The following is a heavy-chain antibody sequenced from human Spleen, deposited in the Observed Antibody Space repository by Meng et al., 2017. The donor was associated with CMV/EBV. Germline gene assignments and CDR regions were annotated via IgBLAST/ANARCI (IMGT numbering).Heavy chain of an antibody. CDR3: AKMSLITGGGLDP. D-gene: IGHD1-20*01. V-gene: IGHV3-23*03. CDR1: GFTFRGYA. J-gene: IGHJ5*02. Sequence: GESLKISCAASGFTFRGYAMNWVRQAPGKGLEWVSVIFGGGDKTYYADSVKGRFTISRDDSENTVHLQMNSLRAEDTAVYYCAKMSLITGGGLDPWGQGTLVTVSS. CDR2: IFGGGDKT.